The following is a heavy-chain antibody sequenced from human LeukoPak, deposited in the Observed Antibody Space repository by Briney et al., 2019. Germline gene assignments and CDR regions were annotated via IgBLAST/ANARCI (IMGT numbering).Heavy chain of an antibody. D-gene: IGHD6-13*01. J-gene: IGHJ6*02. Sequence: RASVKVSCKASGYTFTIYDINWVRQATGQGLEWMGWMNPNSGNTGYAQKFQGRVTMTRNTSISTAYMELSSLRSEDTAVYYCARGAYSSSWYPYYYYYYGMDVWGQGTTVTVSS. CDR1: GYTFTIYD. CDR2: MNPNSGNT. CDR3: ARGAYSSSWYPYYYYYYGMDV. V-gene: IGHV1-8*01.